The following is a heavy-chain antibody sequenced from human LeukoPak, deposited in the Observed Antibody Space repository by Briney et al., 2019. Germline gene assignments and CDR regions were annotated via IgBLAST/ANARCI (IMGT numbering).Heavy chain of an antibody. D-gene: IGHD3-16*01. CDR2: ISSSSSTV. J-gene: IGHJ4*02. CDR3: ATGPWAD. CDR1: GFTFSNYN. Sequence: PGGSLRLSCAASGFTFSNYNMNWVRQAPGKGLEWVSYISSSSSTVYYADSVKGRFTISRDNAKNSLYLQMNSLRAEDTAVYYCATGPWADWGQGTLVTVSS. V-gene: IGHV3-48*01.